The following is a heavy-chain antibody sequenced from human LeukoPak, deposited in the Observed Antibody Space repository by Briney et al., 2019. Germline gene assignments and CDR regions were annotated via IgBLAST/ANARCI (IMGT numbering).Heavy chain of an antibody. CDR1: GYTLTELS. CDR3: ATGPILRFLEWLSVY. D-gene: IGHD3-3*01. J-gene: IGHJ4*02. CDR2: FDPEDGET. Sequence: GASVKVSCKVSGYTLTELSMHWVRQAPGKGLEWMGGFDPEDGETIYAQKFQGRVTMTEDTSTDTAYMELSSLRSEDTAVYYCATGPILRFLEWLSVYWGQGTLVTVSS. V-gene: IGHV1-24*01.